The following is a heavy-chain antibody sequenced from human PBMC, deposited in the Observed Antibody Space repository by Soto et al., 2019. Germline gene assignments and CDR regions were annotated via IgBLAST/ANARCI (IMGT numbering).Heavy chain of an antibody. J-gene: IGHJ3*02. CDR1: GGTFSSYA. D-gene: IGHD5-12*01. CDR3: ATGTLRSSDAFDI. Sequence: QVQLVQSGAEVKKPGSSVKVSCKASGGTFSSYAISWVRQAPGQGLEWMGGIIPIFGTANYAQKFQGRGTITADESTSTAYMELSSLRAEDTAVHYCATGTLRSSDAFDIWGQGTMVTVSS. CDR2: IIPIFGTA. V-gene: IGHV1-69*01.